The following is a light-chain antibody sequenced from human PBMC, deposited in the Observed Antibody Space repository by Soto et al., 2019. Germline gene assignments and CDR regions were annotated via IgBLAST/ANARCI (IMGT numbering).Light chain of an antibody. Sequence: QSVLTQPPSASGSPGQSVNISCTGTSSDVGKYDYVSWFQHHPGKAPKLIIYEVSKRPSGVPDRFSGSKSGSTASRTVSGLPREEEADYYCNTAVAGSKVFGTGTKGTV. V-gene: IGLV2-8*01. CDR2: EVS. J-gene: IGLJ1*01. CDR1: SSDVGKYDY. CDR3: NTAVAGSKV.